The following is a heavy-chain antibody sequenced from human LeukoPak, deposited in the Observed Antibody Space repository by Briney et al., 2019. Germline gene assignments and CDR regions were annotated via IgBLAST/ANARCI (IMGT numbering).Heavy chain of an antibody. CDR1: GGSISSSNYY. V-gene: IGHV4-39*07. Sequence: SETLSLTCTVSGGSISSSNYYWGWIRQPPGEGLEWIGSIYYSGTTYYNPSLKSRVTISIDTSKNQFSLKLSSVTAADTAVYYCTRDPGRYFDWLVVDYWGQGTLVTVSS. D-gene: IGHD3-9*01. J-gene: IGHJ4*02. CDR3: TRDPGRYFDWLVVDY. CDR2: IYYSGTT.